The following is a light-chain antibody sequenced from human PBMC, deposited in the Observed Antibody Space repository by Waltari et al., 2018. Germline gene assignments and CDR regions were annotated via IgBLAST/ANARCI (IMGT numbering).Light chain of an antibody. Sequence: QSVLTQPPSVSAAPGQKVTISCSGSSSNIGTNYVSWYQQLPGTAPKLLIYENNKRPPGIPDRFSGSKSGTSATLGITGLQTGDEADYYCGTWDSSLSAGGVVFGGGTKLTVL. V-gene: IGLV1-51*02. CDR2: ENN. J-gene: IGLJ2*01. CDR1: SSNIGTNY. CDR3: GTWDSSLSAGGVV.